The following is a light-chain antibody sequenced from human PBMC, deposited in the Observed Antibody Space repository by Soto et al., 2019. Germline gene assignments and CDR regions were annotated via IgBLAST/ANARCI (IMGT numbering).Light chain of an antibody. CDR2: EVN. CDR1: SSDVGGYNY. CDR3: SSYTTSSTLV. Sequence: QSALTQPASVPGSPGQSITISCAGTSSDVGGYNYVSWYQQHPGKAPKLMIYEVNNRPSGVPNRFSGSKSGNTASLTISGLQAEDEADYYCSSYTTSSTLVVGGGTKLTVL. J-gene: IGLJ2*01. V-gene: IGLV2-14*01.